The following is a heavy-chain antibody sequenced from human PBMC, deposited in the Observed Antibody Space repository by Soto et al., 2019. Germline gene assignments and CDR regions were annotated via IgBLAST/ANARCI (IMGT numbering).Heavy chain of an antibody. Sequence: EVQLLESGGGLVQPGGSLRLSCAASGFTFSSYAMSWVRQAPGKGLEWVSAISGSGGSPYYADSVKGRFTISRDNSKNTLYLQMNRLRSEDTAVYYCAKDRGYCSGGSCYSLYYYYSLDVWCHGTTVTVSS. CDR1: GFTFSSYA. V-gene: IGHV3-23*01. CDR3: AKDRGYCSGGSCYSLYYYYSLDV. D-gene: IGHD2-15*01. CDR2: ISGSGGSP. J-gene: IGHJ6*02.